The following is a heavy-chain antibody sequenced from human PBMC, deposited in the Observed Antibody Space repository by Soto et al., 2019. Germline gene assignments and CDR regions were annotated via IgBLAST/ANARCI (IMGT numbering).Heavy chain of an antibody. Sequence: QVQLVQSGAEVTKPGASVKVSCKASGYTFTYYDINWVRQAPGQGLEWMGWMNPNTGNTGYAQKFQGRVAMTRNTPIITAYMELISLRSEDTAVYYCARLRSDTEFDYRGQGTLVTVSS. J-gene: IGHJ4*02. CDR2: MNPNTGNT. CDR3: ARLRSDTEFDY. V-gene: IGHV1-8*01. CDR1: GYTFTYYD. D-gene: IGHD5-18*01.